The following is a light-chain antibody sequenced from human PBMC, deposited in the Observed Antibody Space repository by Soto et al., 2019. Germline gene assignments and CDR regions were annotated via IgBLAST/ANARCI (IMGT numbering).Light chain of an antibody. V-gene: IGKV4-1*01. J-gene: IGKJ2*01. CDR1: QSILYSSNNKNY. Sequence: DIVMTQSPDSLAVSLGERATINCKSSQSILYSSNNKNYLAWYQQKPGLPPKLLIYWASTRESGVPDRFSASGSGTDFTLTISSLQAEGVAVYYCQQYYSTPQTFGQGTKLEIK. CDR3: QQYYSTPQT. CDR2: WAS.